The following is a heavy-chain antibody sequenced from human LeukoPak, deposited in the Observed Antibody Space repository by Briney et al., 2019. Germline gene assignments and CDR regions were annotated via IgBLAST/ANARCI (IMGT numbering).Heavy chain of an antibody. CDR1: GGTFSSYA. D-gene: IGHD1-1*01. CDR3: ARGALEPPLYYFDY. V-gene: IGHV1-69*13. CDR2: IIPIFGTA. Sequence: ASVKVSCKASGGTFSSYAISWVRQAPGQGLEWMGGIIPIFGTANYAQKFQGRVTITADESTSTAYMELSSLRSGDTAVYYCARGALEPPLYYFDYWGQGTLVTVSS. J-gene: IGHJ4*02.